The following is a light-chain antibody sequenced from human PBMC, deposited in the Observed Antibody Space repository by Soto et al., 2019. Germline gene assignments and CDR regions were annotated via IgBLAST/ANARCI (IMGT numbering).Light chain of an antibody. Sequence: EIQLTQNQSFLSASVGDRVTITCRASQGISSYLAWYQQKPGKAPKLLIYAASTLQSGVSSRFSGSGSGTEFTLTISSLQPEDFATYYCQQLNSYPPAPFGQGTRLEIK. J-gene: IGKJ5*01. CDR2: AAS. CDR3: QQLNSYPPAP. V-gene: IGKV1-9*01. CDR1: QGISSY.